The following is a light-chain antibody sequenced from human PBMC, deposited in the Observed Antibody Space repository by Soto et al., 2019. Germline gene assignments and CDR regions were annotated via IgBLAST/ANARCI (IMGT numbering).Light chain of an antibody. CDR2: GAS. J-gene: IGKJ5*01. CDR1: QSVSSNY. V-gene: IGKV3-20*01. Sequence: EIVLTQSPGPLSLSPGERATLSCRASQSVSSNYLAWYQQKPRQTPRLLIYGASSRATCIQDRFSGSGSGTDFTRTISRLEHEDFAVSSCRHYGCSPPITCGERTRLEIK. CDR3: RHYGCSPPIT.